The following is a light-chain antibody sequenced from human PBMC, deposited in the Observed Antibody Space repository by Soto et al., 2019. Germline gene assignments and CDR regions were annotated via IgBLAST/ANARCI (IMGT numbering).Light chain of an antibody. J-gene: IGKJ2*03. CDR1: QRISNS. V-gene: IGKV1-39*01. CDR3: QQSNASPPYS. CDR2: AAS. Sequence: DIQMTQSPSSLSASVGDRVTITCRASQRISNSLHWYQQKPGKVPKLLIYAASSLQSGVPSRFSGSGSGTEFTLTISRLQPEDFATYYCQQSNASPPYSFGQGTKLEI.